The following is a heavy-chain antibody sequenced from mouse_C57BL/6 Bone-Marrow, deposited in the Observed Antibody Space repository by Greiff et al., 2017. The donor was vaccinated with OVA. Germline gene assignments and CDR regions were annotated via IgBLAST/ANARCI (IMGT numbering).Heavy chain of an antibody. CDR3: ARSHYYAMDY. CDR2: IYPRSGNT. Sequence: QVQLQQSGAELARPGASVKLSCKASGYTFTSYGISWVKQRTGQGLEWIGEIYPRSGNTYYNEKFKGKATLTAAKSSSTAYMELRSLTSEDSAVYFCARSHYYAMDYWGQGTSVTVSS. V-gene: IGHV1-81*01. J-gene: IGHJ4*01. CDR1: GYTFTSYG.